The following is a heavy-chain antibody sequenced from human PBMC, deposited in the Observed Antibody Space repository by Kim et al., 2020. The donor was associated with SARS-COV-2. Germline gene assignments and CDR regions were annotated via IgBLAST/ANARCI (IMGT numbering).Heavy chain of an antibody. CDR1: GGSFSGYY. CDR3: ARRRGYDRSGDDTSTLFDY. J-gene: IGHJ4*02. V-gene: IGHV4-34*01. CDR2: INHSGST. Sequence: SETLSLTCAVYGGSFSGYYWSWIRQPPGKGLEWIGEINHSGSTNYNPSLKSRVTISVDTSKNQFSLKLSSVTAADTAVYYCARRRGYDRSGDDTSTLFDYWGQGTLVTVSS. D-gene: IGHD3-22*01.